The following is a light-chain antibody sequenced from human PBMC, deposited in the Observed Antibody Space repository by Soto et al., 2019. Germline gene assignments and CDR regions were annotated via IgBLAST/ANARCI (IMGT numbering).Light chain of an antibody. J-gene: IGKJ1*01. CDR1: QNIGTS. Sequence: EMLMTQSPATLSVSPGERAALSCRASQNIGTSLAWYQQKPGQSPSLLISDASTRAAGIPARFSGSGSGTDFTLTISSLQSEDIAIYYCQNYNKWPWTVGQGTKVQIK. CDR3: QNYNKWPWT. V-gene: IGKV3-15*01. CDR2: DAS.